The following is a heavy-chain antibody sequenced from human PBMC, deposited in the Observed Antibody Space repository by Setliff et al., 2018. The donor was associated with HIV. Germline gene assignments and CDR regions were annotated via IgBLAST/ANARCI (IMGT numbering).Heavy chain of an antibody. CDR3: ARAGGYCGSTSCPYYFDY. CDR2: MNPNSANT. V-gene: IGHV1-8*02. D-gene: IGHD2-2*01. CDR1: GYTFTSHD. J-gene: IGHJ4*02. Sequence: ASVKVSCKASGYTFTSHDINWVRQATGQGLEWMGWMNPNSANTGYAQKFQGRATMTRNTSISTAYMELSSLRSEDTAVYYCARAGGYCGSTSCPYYFDYWGQGTLVTVSS.